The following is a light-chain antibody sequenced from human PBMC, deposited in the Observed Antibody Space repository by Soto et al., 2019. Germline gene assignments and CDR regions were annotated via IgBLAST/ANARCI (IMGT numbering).Light chain of an antibody. Sequence: ETGLTQSPATLSSSAGERATLSCGASQSVSSNLAWYRQKPGQAPRLLIYGASTRATGIPARFSGSGSGTEFNLTISSLQSEDFAVYYCQQYKDWPHTFGQGTKVDIK. CDR2: GAS. CDR3: QQYKDWPHT. V-gene: IGKV3-15*01. CDR1: QSVSSN. J-gene: IGKJ1*01.